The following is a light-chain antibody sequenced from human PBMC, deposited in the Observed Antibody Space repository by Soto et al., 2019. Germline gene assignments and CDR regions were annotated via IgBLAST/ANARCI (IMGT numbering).Light chain of an antibody. Sequence: EIVMTQSPATLSVSPGERATLSCRASQSVSSNLAWYQQKPGQAPRLLIYGASTRTTGIPARFSRSGSGTEFTLTISSLQSEDFEVYFCQEYNNWPPDRTFGQGTKVEIK. CDR3: QEYNNWPPDRT. V-gene: IGKV3-15*01. J-gene: IGKJ1*01. CDR2: GAS. CDR1: QSVSSN.